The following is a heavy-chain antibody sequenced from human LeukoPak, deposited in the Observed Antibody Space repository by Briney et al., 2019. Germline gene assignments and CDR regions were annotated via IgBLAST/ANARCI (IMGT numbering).Heavy chain of an antibody. CDR1: VFTFSSYC. Sequence: GGCLRLSCAASVFTFSSYCMNWVRQAPWKGLEWVSSISSSSSYIYYADSVKGRFTISRDNAKNSLYLQMNSLRAEDMAVYYCASDSSGWHFDYWGQGTLVTVSS. D-gene: IGHD6-19*01. CDR3: ASDSSGWHFDY. V-gene: IGHV3-21*01. CDR2: ISSSSSYI. J-gene: IGHJ4*02.